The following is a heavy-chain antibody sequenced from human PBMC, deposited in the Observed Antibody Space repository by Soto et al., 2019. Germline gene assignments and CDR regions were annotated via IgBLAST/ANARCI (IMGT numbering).Heavy chain of an antibody. CDR3: ARASVVRGAIWWFDP. Sequence: QVQLQESGPGLVKPSQTLSLTCTVSGGSVSSGAYYWSWIRQHPGKGLEWIGYIYYGGSTYYNPSLESRVTISVDTSKNQFSLKLSSATAADTAVYYCARASVVRGAIWWFDPWGQGTLVTVSS. CDR2: IYYGGST. J-gene: IGHJ5*02. D-gene: IGHD3-10*01. V-gene: IGHV4-31*03. CDR1: GGSVSSGAYY.